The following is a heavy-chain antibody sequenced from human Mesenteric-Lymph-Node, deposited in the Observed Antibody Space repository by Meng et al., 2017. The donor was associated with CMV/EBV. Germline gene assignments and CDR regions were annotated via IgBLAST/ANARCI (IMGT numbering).Heavy chain of an antibody. J-gene: IGHJ4*02. CDR2: IYYRGTT. D-gene: IGHD6-19*01. Sequence: VSGDSSSDDYCWSLIRQHPGKGLEWIGYIYYRGTTYYNPSLKSRVTISVDTSKTQFSLKLASVTAADTAVFYCARERNAVAGGQFEYWGPGTLVTVSS. CDR1: GDSSSDDYC. V-gene: IGHV4-31*02. CDR3: ARERNAVAGGQFEY.